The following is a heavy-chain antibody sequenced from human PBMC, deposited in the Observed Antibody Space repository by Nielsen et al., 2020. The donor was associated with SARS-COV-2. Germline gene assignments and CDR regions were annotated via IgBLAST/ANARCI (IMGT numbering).Heavy chain of an antibody. V-gene: IGHV3-23*01. CDR3: AKAGGVLVTAAKRYFDY. D-gene: IGHD2-2*01. Sequence: GESLKISCAASGFTFNSYAMNWVRQAPGKGLEWVSNIGAGGVSRDHADSVKGRFTISRDNSKNTLYLQMNSLRAEDTAKYYCAKAGGVLVTAAKRYFDYWGQGTLVTVSS. CDR1: GFTFNSYA. CDR2: IGAGGVSR. J-gene: IGHJ4*01.